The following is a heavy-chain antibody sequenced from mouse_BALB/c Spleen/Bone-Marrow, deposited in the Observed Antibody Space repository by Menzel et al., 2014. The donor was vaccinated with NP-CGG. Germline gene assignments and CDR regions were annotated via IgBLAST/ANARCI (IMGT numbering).Heavy chain of an antibody. Sequence: EVQVVESGGGLVQFGGSLKLSCAASGFTFSRYGMSWVRQTPDKRLELVAIINSDGGSTYYPDSVKGRFTISSDNAKNTLYLQMSSLKSEDTAMYYCARAYYWGQGTLVTVSA. J-gene: IGHJ3*01. CDR3: ARAYY. CDR1: GFTFSRYG. CDR2: INSDGGST. V-gene: IGHV5-6-3*01. D-gene: IGHD2-10*01.